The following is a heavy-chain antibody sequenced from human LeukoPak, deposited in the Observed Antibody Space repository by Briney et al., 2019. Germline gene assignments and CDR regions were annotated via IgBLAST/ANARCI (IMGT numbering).Heavy chain of an antibody. D-gene: IGHD2-15*01. CDR3: AKALLYCSGGSCSYPDFDY. Sequence: GGSLRLSCAASGFTFSSYAMNWVRQAPGKGLEWVSAISGSGGSTYYADSVKGRFTISRDNSKNTLYLQMNSLRAEDTAVYYCAKALLYCSGGSCSYPDFDYWGQGTLVTVSS. CDR2: ISGSGGST. V-gene: IGHV3-23*01. CDR1: GFTFSSYA. J-gene: IGHJ4*02.